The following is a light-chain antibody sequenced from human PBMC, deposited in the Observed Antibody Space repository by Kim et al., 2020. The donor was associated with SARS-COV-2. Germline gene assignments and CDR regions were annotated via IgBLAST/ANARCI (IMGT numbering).Light chain of an antibody. CDR2: QDS. V-gene: IGLV3-1*01. J-gene: IGLJ2*01. CDR1: KLGDKY. CDR3: QAWDSSVV. Sequence: SYELTQPPSVSVSPGQTASITCSGDKLGDKYACWYQQKPGQSPVLVICQDSKRPSGIPERFSGSNSGNTATLTISGTQAMDEADYYCQAWDSSVVFGGGTQLTVL.